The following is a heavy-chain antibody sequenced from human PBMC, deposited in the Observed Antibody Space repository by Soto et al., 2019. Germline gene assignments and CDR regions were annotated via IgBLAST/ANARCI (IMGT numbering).Heavy chain of an antibody. CDR2: IYSGGST. V-gene: IGHV3-66*01. CDR3: ARNTPGIAACPMVGKFDP. Sequence: EVQLVESGGGLVQPGGSLRLSCAASGFTVSSNYMSWVRQAPGKGLEWVSVIYSGGSTYYADSVKGRFTISRDNSKNTAYLQINSLIADDTAVYYCARNTPGIAACPMVGKFDPWGQGTLVTVSS. D-gene: IGHD6-6*01. CDR1: GFTVSSNY. J-gene: IGHJ5*02.